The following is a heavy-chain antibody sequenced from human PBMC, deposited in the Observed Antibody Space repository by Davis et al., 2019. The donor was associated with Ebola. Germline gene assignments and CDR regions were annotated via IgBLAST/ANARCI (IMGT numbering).Heavy chain of an antibody. CDR1: GGSFSGYY. J-gene: IGHJ5*02. V-gene: IGHV4-34*01. Sequence: SETLSLTCAVYGGSFSGYYWSWIRQPPGKGLEWIGEIYHSGSTNYNPSLKSRVTISVDTSKNQFSLKLSSVTAADTAVYYCARVKYQLLLVTWPWGQGTLVTVSS. CDR2: IYHSGST. CDR3: ARVKYQLLLVTWP. D-gene: IGHD2-2*01.